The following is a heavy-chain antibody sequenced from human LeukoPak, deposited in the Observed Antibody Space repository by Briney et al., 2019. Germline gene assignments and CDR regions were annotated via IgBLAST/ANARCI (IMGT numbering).Heavy chain of an antibody. CDR1: GYTFSRYG. J-gene: IGHJ6*02. CDR2: ISGYNGNT. CDR3: ARNYDSSGYYYYGFGV. V-gene: IGHV1-18*01. D-gene: IGHD3-22*01. Sequence: RASVTLSCTASGYTFSRYGISWVRQAPGQGLEWMGWISGYNGNTYHAHKLQGRVTMTTDTSTGTAYMELRSLRSDDTAVYYCARNYDSSGYYYYGFGVWGHGTTVTVSS.